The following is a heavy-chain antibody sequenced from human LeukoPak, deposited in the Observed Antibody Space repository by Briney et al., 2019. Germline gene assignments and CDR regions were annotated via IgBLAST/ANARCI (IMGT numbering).Heavy chain of an antibody. CDR2: ICTSGST. CDR3: ARSRRRDGYNFDY. Sequence: PSQTLSLTCTVSGGSISSGSYYWSWIRQPAGKGLEWIGRICTSGSTNYNPSLKSRVTISVDSSKNQFSLKLRSVTAADTAVYYCARSRRRDGYNFDYWGQGTLVTVSS. CDR1: GGSISSGSYY. D-gene: IGHD5-24*01. J-gene: IGHJ4*02. V-gene: IGHV4-61*02.